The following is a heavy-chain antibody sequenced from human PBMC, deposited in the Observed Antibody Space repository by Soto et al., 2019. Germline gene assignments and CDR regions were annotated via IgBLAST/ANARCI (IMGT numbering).Heavy chain of an antibody. CDR2: IIPIFGTA. CDR1: GGTFSSYA. CDR3: ATEASRGSGSSTRFDY. Sequence: QVQLVQSGAEVQKPGSSVKVSCKASGGTFSSYAISWVRQAPGQGLEWMGGIIPIFGTANYAQKFQGRVTITADESTSTAYMELSSLRSEDTAVYYCATEASRGSGSSTRFDYWGQGTLVTVSS. D-gene: IGHD1-26*01. J-gene: IGHJ4*02. V-gene: IGHV1-69*01.